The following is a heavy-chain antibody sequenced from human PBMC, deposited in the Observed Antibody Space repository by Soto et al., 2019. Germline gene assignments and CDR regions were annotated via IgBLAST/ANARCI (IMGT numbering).Heavy chain of an antibody. Sequence: EVQLVESGGGLVQPGGSLRLSCAASGFTLSSYSMNWVRQAPGKGLEGVSYISSSSNTIYYADSVKGRFTISRDNAKNSLYLQMNSLRDEDTAVYYCAREGSNLNWFDPWGRGTLVTVSS. V-gene: IGHV3-48*02. CDR2: ISSSSNTI. D-gene: IGHD4-4*01. CDR1: GFTLSSYS. CDR3: AREGSNLNWFDP. J-gene: IGHJ5*02.